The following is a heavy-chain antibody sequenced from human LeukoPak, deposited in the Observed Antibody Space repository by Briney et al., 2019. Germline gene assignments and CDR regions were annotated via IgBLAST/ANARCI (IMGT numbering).Heavy chain of an antibody. Sequence: PGGSLRLSCAASGFTFSSEWTHWVRQAPGRGLVWISHIDGNGRTTNYGDSVRGRFTVSRDNAKNTLYLQMNSLRAEDTAVYYCARDVPRTSGPWGQGTLVTVSS. CDR3: ARDVPRTSGP. CDR2: IDGNGRTT. D-gene: IGHD3-10*01. CDR1: GFTFSSEW. J-gene: IGHJ5*02. V-gene: IGHV3-74*01.